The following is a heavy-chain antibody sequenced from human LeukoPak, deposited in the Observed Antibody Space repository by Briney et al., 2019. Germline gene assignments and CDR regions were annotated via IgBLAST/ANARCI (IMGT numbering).Heavy chain of an antibody. CDR1: GGSISSYY. CDR3: ARAVLLWFGESYDAFDI. CDR2: IYTSGST. V-gene: IGHV4-4*07. D-gene: IGHD3-10*01. Sequence: SETLSLTCTVSGGSISSYYWSWIRQPAGKGLEWIGRIYTSGSTNYNPSLKSRVTMSVDTSKNQFSLKLSSVTAADTAVYYCARAVLLWFGESYDAFDIWGQGTMVTVSS. J-gene: IGHJ3*02.